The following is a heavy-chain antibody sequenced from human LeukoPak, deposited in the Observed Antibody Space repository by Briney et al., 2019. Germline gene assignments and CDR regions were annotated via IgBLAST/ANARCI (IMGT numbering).Heavy chain of an antibody. V-gene: IGHV3-73*01. Sequence: PGGSLRLSCAASGFTFSSYGMNWVRQASGKGLEWVGRIRSKANSYATAYAASVKGRFTISRDDSKNTAYLQMNSLKTEDTAVYYCSLNYCSGGSGYMLWGQGTLVTVSS. D-gene: IGHD2-15*01. CDR3: SLNYCSGGSGYML. J-gene: IGHJ4*02. CDR1: GFTFSSYG. CDR2: IRSKANSYAT.